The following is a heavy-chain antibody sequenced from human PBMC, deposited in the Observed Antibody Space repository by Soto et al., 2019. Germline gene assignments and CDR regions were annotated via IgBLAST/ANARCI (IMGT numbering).Heavy chain of an antibody. Sequence: QVQLVESGGGVVQPGRSLRLSCVASGFTFSSFGIHWVRQAPGKGLEWVAVISYNGSNKYYADSVKGRFTISRDNSKNTLYLQMNSLRSEDTAVYYCAKDPTKAAERPIRVNGMDIW. J-gene: IGHJ6*01. CDR3: AKDPTKAAERPIRVNGMDI. D-gene: IGHD6-25*01. V-gene: IGHV3-30*18. CDR1: GFTFSSFG. CDR2: ISYNGSNK.